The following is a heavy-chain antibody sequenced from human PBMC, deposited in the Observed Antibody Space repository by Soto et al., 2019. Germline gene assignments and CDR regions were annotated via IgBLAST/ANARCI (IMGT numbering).Heavy chain of an antibody. D-gene: IGHD2-2*01. CDR1: GFTFRSYA. CDR3: AKAGYCATTNCSWTFDS. Sequence: QVQLVESGGGVVQPGRSLRLSCAASGFTFRSYAMHWVRQAPGKGLEWVAVVSYDGTKRYYADSVKGRFTISKDNSMNKLFLQMDNLRPEDRAVYYCAKAGYCATTNCSWTFDSWGQGALVTVST. V-gene: IGHV3-30*18. CDR2: VSYDGTKR. J-gene: IGHJ4*02.